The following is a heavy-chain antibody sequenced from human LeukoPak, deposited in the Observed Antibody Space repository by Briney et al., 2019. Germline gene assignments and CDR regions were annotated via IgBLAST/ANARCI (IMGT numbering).Heavy chain of an antibody. J-gene: IGHJ4*02. V-gene: IGHV4-59*01. D-gene: IGHD6-6*01. CDR2: IYYSGST. CDR3: ARFVSSSLGDYFDY. Sequence: PSETLSLTCTVSGGSISSYYWSWIRQPPGKGLEWIGYIYYSGSTNYNPSLKSRVTISVDTSKNQFSLKLSSMTAADTAVYYCARFVSSSLGDYFDYWGQGTLVTVSS. CDR1: GGSISSYY.